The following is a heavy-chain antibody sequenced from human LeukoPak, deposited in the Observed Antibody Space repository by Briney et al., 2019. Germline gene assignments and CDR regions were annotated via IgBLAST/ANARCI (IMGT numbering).Heavy chain of an antibody. CDR2: ISGSGGST. CDR3: ATIFGVVIGGIRFDP. Sequence: PGGSLRLSCAASGFTFSSYAMSWVRQAPGKGLEWVSAISGSGGSTYYADSVKGRFTISRDNSKNTLYLQMNCLRAEDTAVYYCATIFGVVIGGIRFDPWGQGTLVTVSS. V-gene: IGHV3-23*01. J-gene: IGHJ5*02. CDR1: GFTFSSYA. D-gene: IGHD3-3*01.